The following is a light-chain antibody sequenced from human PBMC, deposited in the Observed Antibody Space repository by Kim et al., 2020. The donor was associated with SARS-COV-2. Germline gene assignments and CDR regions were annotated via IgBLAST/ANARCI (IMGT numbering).Light chain of an antibody. V-gene: IGLV2-8*01. CDR3: SSYAGRDNLV. J-gene: IGLJ3*02. CDR1: SSDVGVYDY. CDR2: DVS. Sequence: QSALTQPPSASGSPGQSVTISCTGTSSDVGVYDYVSWYQHHPGKAPKLMVYDVSKRPSGVPDRFSGSKSGNTASLSVSGLQAEDEADYYCSSYAGRDNLVFGGGTKLTVL.